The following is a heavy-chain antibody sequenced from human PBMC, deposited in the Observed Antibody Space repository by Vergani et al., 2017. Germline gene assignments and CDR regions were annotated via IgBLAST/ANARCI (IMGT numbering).Heavy chain of an antibody. V-gene: IGHV3-48*01. CDR1: GFTFSSYS. J-gene: IGHJ4*02. CDR2: ISSSSSTI. CDR3: ARDLDSRSDY. D-gene: IGHD2-21*01. Sequence: EVQLVESGGGLVQPGGSLRLSCAASGFTFSSYSMNWVRQAPGKGLEWVSYISSSSSTIYYADSVKGRFTISRDNAKNSLYLQMNSLRAEDTAVYYCARDLDSRSDYWGQGTLVTVSS.